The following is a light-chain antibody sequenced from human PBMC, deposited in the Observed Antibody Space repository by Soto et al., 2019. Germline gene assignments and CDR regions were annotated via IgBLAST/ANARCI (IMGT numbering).Light chain of an antibody. Sequence: DIQMTQSPSSLSASVGDRVTITCRASQSISSYLNWYQQKPGKAPKLLIYDASSLESGVPSRFSGSGSGTEFTLTISSLQSDDFATYYCQQYNSYSLTFGGGTKVDIK. CDR3: QQYNSYSLT. V-gene: IGKV1-5*01. CDR1: QSISSY. J-gene: IGKJ4*01. CDR2: DAS.